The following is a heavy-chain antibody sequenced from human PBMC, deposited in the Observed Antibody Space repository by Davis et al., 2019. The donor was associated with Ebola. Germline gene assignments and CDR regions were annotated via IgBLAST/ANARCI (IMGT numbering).Heavy chain of an antibody. J-gene: IGHJ6*02. CDR2: ISSSSSTI. CDR1: GFTFSSYS. V-gene: IGHV3-48*02. D-gene: IGHD3-16*02. CDR3: ARAEDDYIWGSYRYPWLYYGMDV. Sequence: PGGSLRLSCAASGFTFSSYSMNWVRQAPGKGLEWVSYISSSSSTIYYADSVKGRFTISRDNAKNSLYLQMNSLRDEDTAVYYCARAEDDYIWGSYRYPWLYYGMDVWGQGTTVTVSS.